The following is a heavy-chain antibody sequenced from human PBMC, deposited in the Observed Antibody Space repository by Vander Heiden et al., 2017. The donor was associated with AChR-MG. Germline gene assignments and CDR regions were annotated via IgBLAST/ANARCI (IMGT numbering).Heavy chain of an antibody. D-gene: IGHD3-22*01. CDR3: ARDPDSSGYYSHFDP. J-gene: IGHJ5*02. Sequence: QVQLQESGPGLVKPSETLSLTCTVSGGSISPYFWNWIRQPPGKGLEWIGYIHYSGSTNYNPSLKSRVTISLDTSKNQVSLRLTSVTAADTAVYYCARDPDSSGYYSHFDPWGQGTLVTVSS. CDR1: GGSISPYF. CDR2: IHYSGST. V-gene: IGHV4-59*01.